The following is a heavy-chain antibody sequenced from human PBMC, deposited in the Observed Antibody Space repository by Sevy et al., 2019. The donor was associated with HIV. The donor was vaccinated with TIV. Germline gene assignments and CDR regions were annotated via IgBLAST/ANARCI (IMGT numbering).Heavy chain of an antibody. Sequence: GGSLRLSCAASGFTFSKYSMSWVRQPPGKGLGWVSILSFGCGEINHADSVKGRFTISRENSKNSLHLQMNNLRAEDTAVYYCAREGCTKPHDYWGQGTLVTVSS. CDR1: GFTFSKYS. D-gene: IGHD2-8*01. CDR2: LSFGCGEI. V-gene: IGHV3-23*01. J-gene: IGHJ4*02. CDR3: AREGCTKPHDY.